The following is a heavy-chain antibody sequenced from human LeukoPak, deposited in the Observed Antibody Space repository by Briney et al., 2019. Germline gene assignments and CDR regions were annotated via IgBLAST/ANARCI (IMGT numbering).Heavy chain of an antibody. CDR3: AKEGSLVVVPDYYYYGMDV. D-gene: IGHD2-2*01. CDR2: ISGSGGST. Sequence: GGSLRLSCAASGFTFSSYAMSWVRQAPGKGLEWVSAISGSGGSTYYADSVKGRFTISRDNSKNTLYLQMNSLRAEDTAVYYCAKEGSLVVVPDYYYYGMDVWGQGTTVTVSS. V-gene: IGHV3-23*01. J-gene: IGHJ6*02. CDR1: GFTFSSYA.